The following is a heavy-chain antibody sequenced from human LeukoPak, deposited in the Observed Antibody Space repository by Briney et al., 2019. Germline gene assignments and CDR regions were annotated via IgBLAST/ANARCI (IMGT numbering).Heavy chain of an antibody. CDR2: ISSSDTTI. Sequence: PGGSLRLSCAGSGFTFSDYYMSWIRQAPGKGLEWVSYISSSDTTIYYADSVKGRFTISRDNAQNSLYLQMNTLRADDTAVYYCARADCSSTSCYELDYWGQETLVTVSS. V-gene: IGHV3-11*04. CDR3: ARADCSSTSCYELDY. CDR1: GFTFSDYY. D-gene: IGHD2-2*01. J-gene: IGHJ4*02.